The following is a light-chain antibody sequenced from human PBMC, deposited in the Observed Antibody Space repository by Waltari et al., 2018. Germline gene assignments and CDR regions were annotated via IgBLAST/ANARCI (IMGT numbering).Light chain of an antibody. V-gene: IGKV4-1*01. J-gene: IGKJ2*01. CDR3: QQYYSTPPYT. CDR2: WAS. Sequence: DIVMTQSPDSLAVSLGERATSHCKSSQSVLYSSNNKNYLAWYQQKPGQPPKLLINWASTRESGVPDRFSGSRSGTDFTLTISSLQAEDVAVYYCQQYYSTPPYTFGQGTKLEIK. CDR1: QSVLYSSNNKNY.